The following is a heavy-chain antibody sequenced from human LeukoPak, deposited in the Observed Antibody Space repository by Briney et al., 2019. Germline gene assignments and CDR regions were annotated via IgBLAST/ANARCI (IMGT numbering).Heavy chain of an antibody. CDR3: ARHTSASVGTLLGY. J-gene: IGHJ4*02. CDR2: ISSSSRYI. CDR1: GFILSTYS. Sequence: GGSLRLSCAASGFILSTYSMHWARQAPGKGLESVSSISSSSRYINYADSVKGRFTISRDNTKNSLYLQMDSLRAEDTAIYYCARHTSASVGTLLGYWGQGTLVTVSS. V-gene: IGHV3-21*01. D-gene: IGHD7-27*01.